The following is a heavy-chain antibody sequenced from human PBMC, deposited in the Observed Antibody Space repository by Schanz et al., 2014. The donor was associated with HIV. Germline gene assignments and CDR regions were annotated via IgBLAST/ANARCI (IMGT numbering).Heavy chain of an antibody. CDR2: ISGVGGSK. V-gene: IGHV3-23*01. CDR3: AKRGPYTGRYEYFQQ. J-gene: IGHJ1*01. Sequence: EVQLSESGGGSILSGGPLRLSCAASGFDFSNYAMTWVRQAPGKGLEWVSSISGVGGSKYYADSVKGRFTISRDNSKNTVYLQMNSLRAEDTALYYCAKRGPYTGRYEYFQQWGQGTLVTVSS. CDR1: GFDFSNYA. D-gene: IGHD1-26*01.